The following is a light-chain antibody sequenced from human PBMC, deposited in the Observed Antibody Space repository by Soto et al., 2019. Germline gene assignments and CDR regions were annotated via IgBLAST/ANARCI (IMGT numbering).Light chain of an antibody. CDR1: QDIRKD. CDR2: GAS. V-gene: IGKV1-6*01. J-gene: IGKJ2*01. Sequence: AIQMTQSPSSLSASVGDRVTITCRASQDIRKDLAWYQQKPGKAPQILIYGASTSPTGVASRFSGSGSATDFTLTISSLQPEDSAAYYCLQDYNYPFTFGQGTKVDIK. CDR3: LQDYNYPFT.